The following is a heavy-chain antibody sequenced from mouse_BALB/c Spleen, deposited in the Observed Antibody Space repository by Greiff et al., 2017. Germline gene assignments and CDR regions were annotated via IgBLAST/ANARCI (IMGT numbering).Heavy chain of an antibody. CDR2: ISSGGSYT. Sequence: EVQGVESGGGLVKPGGSLKLSCAASGFTFSSYAMSWVRQSPEKRLEWVAEISSGGSYTYYPDTVTGRFTISRDNAKNTLYLEMSSLRSEDTAMYYCATGGRGYWYFDVWGAGTTVTVSS. V-gene: IGHV5-9-4*01. CDR3: ATGGRGYWYFDV. CDR1: GFTFSSYA. J-gene: IGHJ1*01.